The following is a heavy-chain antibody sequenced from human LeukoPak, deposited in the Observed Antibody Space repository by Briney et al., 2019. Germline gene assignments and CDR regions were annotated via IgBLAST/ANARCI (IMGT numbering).Heavy chain of an antibody. V-gene: IGHV1-69*01. J-gene: IGHJ4*02. CDR1: GGTFSSYA. D-gene: IGHD2-2*03. Sequence: SVKVSCKASGGTFSSYAISWVRQAPGQGLEWMGGIIPIFGTANYAQKFQGRVTISADESTSTAYMELSSLRSEDTAVYYCASGYCSTTSCYVNPYFDYWGQGTLVTVSS. CDR2: IIPIFGTA. CDR3: ASGYCSTTSCYVNPYFDY.